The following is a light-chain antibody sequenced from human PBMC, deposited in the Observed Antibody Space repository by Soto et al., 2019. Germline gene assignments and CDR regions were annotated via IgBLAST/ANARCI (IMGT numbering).Light chain of an antibody. CDR1: SGHSTYA. Sequence: QLVLTQSPSVSASLGASVKLTCTLSSGHSTYAIAWHQQQPEKGPRFLMKINSDGSHSKGDGFFDRFSGSSSGAERHLTISSRQSEDEADYYCQSLGTGIQVFGGGTKLTVL. CDR2: INSDGSH. V-gene: IGLV4-69*01. CDR3: QSLGTGIQV. J-gene: IGLJ3*02.